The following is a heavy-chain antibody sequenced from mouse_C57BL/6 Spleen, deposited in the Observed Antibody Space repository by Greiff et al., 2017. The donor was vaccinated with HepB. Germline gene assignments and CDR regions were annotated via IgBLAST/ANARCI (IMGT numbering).Heavy chain of an antibody. CDR1: GFNIKDDY. D-gene: IGHD2-1*01. CDR2: IDPENGDT. V-gene: IGHV14-4*01. CDR3: TVISLDDY. J-gene: IGHJ2*01. Sequence: EVQLQQSGAELVRPVASVKLSCTASGFNIKDDYMHWVKQRPEQGLEWIGWIDPENGDTEYASKFQGKATITADTSSNTAYLQLSSLTSEDTAVYYCTVISLDDYWGQGTTLTVSS.